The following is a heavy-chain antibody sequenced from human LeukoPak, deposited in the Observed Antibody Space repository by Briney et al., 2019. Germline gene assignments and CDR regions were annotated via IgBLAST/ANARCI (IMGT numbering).Heavy chain of an antibody. CDR2: INPNSGGT. J-gene: IGHJ4*02. D-gene: IGHD5-12*01. V-gene: IGHV1-2*02. CDR1: GYTFTGYY. Sequence: ASVKVSCKASGYTFTGYYMHWVRQAPGQGLEWMGWINPNSGGTNYAQKFQGRVTMTRETSISTAYMELSRLRSDDTAVYYCARALRGYSGYSGGYWGQGTLVTVSS. CDR3: ARALRGYSGYSGGY.